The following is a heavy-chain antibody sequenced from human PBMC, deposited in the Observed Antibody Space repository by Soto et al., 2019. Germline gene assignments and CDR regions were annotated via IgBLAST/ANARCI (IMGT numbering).Heavy chain of an antibody. J-gene: IGHJ5*02. CDR3: ERDKWYYDSGGWLDP. Sequence: GGSLRLSCAASGFTFSSYWMSWVRQAPGKGLEWVANIKQDGSEKYYVDSVKGRFTISRDNAKNSLYLQMNSLRAEDTAVYYCERDKWYYDSGGWLDPWGQGTLVTVSS. V-gene: IGHV3-7*01. CDR2: IKQDGSEK. D-gene: IGHD3-22*01. CDR1: GFTFSSYW.